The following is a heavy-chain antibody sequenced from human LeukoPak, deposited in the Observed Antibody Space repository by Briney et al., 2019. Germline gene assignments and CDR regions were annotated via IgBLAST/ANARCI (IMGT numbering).Heavy chain of an antibody. D-gene: IGHD3-10*01. CDR3: SRDPYYAGMDV. CDR2: IYSGGST. J-gene: IGHJ6*02. CDR1: GFTVSSNY. V-gene: IGHV3-53*01. Sequence: PGGSLRLSCAVSGFTVSSNYMSWVRQAPGKGLEWVSVIYSGGSTYYADSVKGRFTISRDNSKNTLYLQMNSLRAEDTAVYYFSRDPYYAGMDVWGQGTTVTVSS.